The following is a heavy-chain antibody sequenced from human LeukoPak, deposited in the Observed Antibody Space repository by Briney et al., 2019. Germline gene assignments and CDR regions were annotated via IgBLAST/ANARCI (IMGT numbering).Heavy chain of an antibody. CDR3: ARSGTKTNGFDY. CDR2: IYYGGST. J-gene: IGHJ4*02. D-gene: IGHD2-8*01. CDR1: GGSISTYY. Sequence: PSETLSLNCTVSGGSISTYYWSWIRQPPGKGLEWIGYIYYGGSTNYSPSLQSRVTISVDTSKNQFSLRLSSVTAADTAMYYCARSGTKTNGFDYWGQGTLVTVSS. V-gene: IGHV4-59*01.